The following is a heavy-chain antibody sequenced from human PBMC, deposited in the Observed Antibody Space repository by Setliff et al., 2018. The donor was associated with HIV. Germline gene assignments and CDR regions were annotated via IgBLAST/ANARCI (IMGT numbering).Heavy chain of an antibody. V-gene: IGHV3-66*02. Sequence: PGGSLRLSCALSGICASTNYMSWVRQDPGKGLEWVSVIESGGSTYYADPVKGRFTVSRDSSKNTLYIKRNSLRAEDTAVYYCARDTRFLESLYGVTDYFFMDVWGKGTTVTVSS. D-gene: IGHD3-3*01. J-gene: IGHJ6*03. CDR2: IESGGST. CDR3: ARDTRFLESLYGVTDYFFMDV. CDR1: GICASTNY.